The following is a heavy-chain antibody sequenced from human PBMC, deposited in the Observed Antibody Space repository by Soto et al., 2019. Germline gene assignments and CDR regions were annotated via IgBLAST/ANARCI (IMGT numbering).Heavy chain of an antibody. V-gene: IGHV3-23*01. Sequence: EVQLLESGGGLVQPGGSLRLSCAASGFTFSSYAMSWVRQAPGKALEWVSAISGSGGSTYYADSVKGRFTISRDNSKNTQYLQMNSLRAEDTAVYYCAKDRLRYFDWLLDYWGQGTLVTVSS. CDR3: AKDRLRYFDWLLDY. CDR2: ISGSGGST. CDR1: GFTFSSYA. D-gene: IGHD3-9*01. J-gene: IGHJ4*02.